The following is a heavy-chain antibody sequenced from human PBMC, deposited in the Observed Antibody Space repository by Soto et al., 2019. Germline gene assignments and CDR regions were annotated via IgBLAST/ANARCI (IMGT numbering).Heavy chain of an antibody. Sequence: GASVKVSCKASGGTFSSYTISWVRQAPGQGLEWMGRIIPILGIANYAQKFQGRVTITADKSTSTAYMELSSLRSEDTAVYYCAREGYYYDSSGYYRGIDYWGQGTLVTV. V-gene: IGHV1-69*04. CDR3: AREGYYYDSSGYYRGIDY. D-gene: IGHD3-22*01. CDR2: IIPILGIA. CDR1: GGTFSSYT. J-gene: IGHJ4*02.